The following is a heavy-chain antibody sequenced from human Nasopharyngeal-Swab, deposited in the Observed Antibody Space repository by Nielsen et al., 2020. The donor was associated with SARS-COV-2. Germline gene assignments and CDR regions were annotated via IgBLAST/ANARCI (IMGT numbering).Heavy chain of an antibody. Sequence: WIRQPPGKGLEWVAVISYDGSNKYYADSVKGRFTISRDNSKNTLYLQMNSLRAEDTAVYYCAKGEYSLRFFYYGMDVWGQGTRSPSP. CDR3: AKGEYSLRFFYYGMDV. CDR2: ISYDGSNK. V-gene: IGHV3-30*18. D-gene: IGHD6-6*01. J-gene: IGHJ6*02.